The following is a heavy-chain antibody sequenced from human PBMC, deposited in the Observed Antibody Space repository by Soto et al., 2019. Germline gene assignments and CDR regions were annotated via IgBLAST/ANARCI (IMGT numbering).Heavy chain of an antibody. J-gene: IGHJ6*03. V-gene: IGHV3-21*01. CDR2: ISSSSSYI. CDR3: ARAGIVVVPAARDLIYYYYYYMDV. Sequence: GGSLRLSCAASGFTFSSYSMNWVRQAPGKGLEWVSSISSSSSYIYYADSVKGRFTISRDNAKNSLYLQMNSLRAEDTAVYYCARAGIVVVPAARDLIYYYYYYMDVWGKGTTVTVSS. D-gene: IGHD2-2*01. CDR1: GFTFSSYS.